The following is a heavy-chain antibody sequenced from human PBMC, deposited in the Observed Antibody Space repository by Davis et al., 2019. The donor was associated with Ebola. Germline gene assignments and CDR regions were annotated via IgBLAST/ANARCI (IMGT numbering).Heavy chain of an antibody. CDR1: GYTFTSYG. CDR3: ARGSQDTTILLDFIY. V-gene: IGHV1-69*13. D-gene: IGHD5-18*01. CDR2: ITPIFGTP. Sequence: SVKVSCKASGYTFTSYGISWVRQAPGQGLEWMGGITPIFGTPNYAQKFQGRVTITADESTSTAYMKLSSLRSEDTAVYYCARGSQDTTILLDFIYWGQGTLVTVSS. J-gene: IGHJ4*02.